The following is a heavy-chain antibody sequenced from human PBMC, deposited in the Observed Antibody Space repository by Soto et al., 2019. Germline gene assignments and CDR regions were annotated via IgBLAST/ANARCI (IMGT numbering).Heavy chain of an antibody. CDR1: GGSISSGGYY. Sequence: QVQLQESGPGLVKPSQTLSLTCTVSGGSISSGGYYWSWIRQHPGKGLEWIGDIYYSGSTYYNPSLKSRVTISVDTSKNQFSLKLSSVTAADTAVYYCAREMVQLERLGWFDPWGQGTLVTVSS. CDR2: IYYSGST. J-gene: IGHJ5*02. D-gene: IGHD1-1*01. V-gene: IGHV4-31*03. CDR3: AREMVQLERLGWFDP.